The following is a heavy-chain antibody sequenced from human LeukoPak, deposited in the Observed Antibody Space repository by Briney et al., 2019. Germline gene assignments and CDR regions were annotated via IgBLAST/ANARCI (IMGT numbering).Heavy chain of an antibody. V-gene: IGHV4-34*01. J-gene: IGHJ6*02. CDR1: GGSFSGYY. CDR3: ARGAVGATRFYYYYGMDV. CDR2: INHSGST. Sequence: SETLSLTCAVYGGSFSGYYWSWIRQPPGKGLEWIGEINHSGSTSYNPSLKSRVTISVDTSKNQFSLKLSSVTAADTAVYYCARGAVGATRFYYYYGMDVWGQGTTVTVSS. D-gene: IGHD1-26*01.